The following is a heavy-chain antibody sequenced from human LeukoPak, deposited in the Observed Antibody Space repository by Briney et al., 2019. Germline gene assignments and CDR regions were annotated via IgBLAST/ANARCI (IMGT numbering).Heavy chain of an antibody. D-gene: IGHD1-7*01. CDR3: ARAGVRTRGDAFDI. Sequence: GGSLRLSCVASGFTFSTFAMNWVRQAPGKGLEWVAVISYDGNNEFYADSVKGRFTISRDHSKNTLYLQMNSLRAEDTAVYYCARAGVRTRGDAFDIWGQGTMVTVSS. CDR2: ISYDGNNE. CDR1: GFTFSTFA. V-gene: IGHV3-30-3*01. J-gene: IGHJ3*02.